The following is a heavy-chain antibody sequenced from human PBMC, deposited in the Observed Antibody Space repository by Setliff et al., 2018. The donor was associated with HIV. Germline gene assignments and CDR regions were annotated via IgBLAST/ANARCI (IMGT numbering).Heavy chain of an antibody. CDR1: GYTFTSYY. Sequence: GPPVKVSCKASGYTFTSYYIHWVRQAPGQGLEWMGVIHPSGGSTSYAQSFQDRVTMTRDTSTSTVYMELSSLRSEDTAVYYCARVRYCSGGSCYGGEYWFDPWGQGTLVTVSS. V-gene: IGHV1-46*01. CDR2: IHPSGGST. J-gene: IGHJ5*02. CDR3: ARVRYCSGGSCYGGEYWFDP. D-gene: IGHD2-15*01.